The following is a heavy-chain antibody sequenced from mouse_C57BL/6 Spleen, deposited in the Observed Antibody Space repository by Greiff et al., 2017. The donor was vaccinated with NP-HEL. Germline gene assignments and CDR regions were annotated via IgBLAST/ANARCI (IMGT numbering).Heavy chain of an antibody. D-gene: IGHD1-2*01. CDR3: ARWDTTAEDRVY. CDR1: GYTFTDYY. J-gene: IGHJ2*01. CDR2: INPYNGGT. V-gene: IGHV1-19*01. Sequence: EVQLQQSGPVLVKPGASVKMSCKASGYTFTDYYMNWVKQSHGKSLEWIGVINPYNGGTSYNQKFKGKATLTVDKSSSTAYMELNSLTSEDSAVYYCARWDTTAEDRVYWGQGTTLTVSS.